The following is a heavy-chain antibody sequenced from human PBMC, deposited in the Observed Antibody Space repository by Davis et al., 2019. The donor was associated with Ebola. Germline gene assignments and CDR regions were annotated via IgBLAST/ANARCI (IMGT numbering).Heavy chain of an antibody. D-gene: IGHD1-7*01. J-gene: IGHJ6*04. V-gene: IGHV1-18*01. CDR1: GYTFTSYG. Sequence: ASVKVSCKASGYTFTSYGISWVRQAPGQGLEWMGWISAYNGNTNYAQKLQGRVTMTTDTSTSTAYMELRSLRSDDTAVYYCARFYNWNSYYYYYGMDVWGKGTTVTVSS. CDR2: ISAYNGNT. CDR3: ARFYNWNSYYYYYGMDV.